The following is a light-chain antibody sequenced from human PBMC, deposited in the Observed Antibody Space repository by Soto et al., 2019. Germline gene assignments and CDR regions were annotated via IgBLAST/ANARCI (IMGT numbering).Light chain of an antibody. CDR3: QQSFSTAYT. J-gene: IGKJ2*01. CDR2: AAS. CDR1: QGISIY. V-gene: IGKV1-39*01. Sequence: DIQMTQSPSSLSASVGDRVTITWRASQGISIYLNWYQHRAGKAPRLLIYAASSLQSGVSSRFSGSGSGTVFTLTISSVQPEDFATYYCQQSFSTAYTFSQGTKVDIK.